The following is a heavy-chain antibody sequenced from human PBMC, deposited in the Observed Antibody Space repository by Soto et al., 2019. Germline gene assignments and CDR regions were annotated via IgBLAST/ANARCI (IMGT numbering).Heavy chain of an antibody. CDR1: GFTFSSYS. Sequence: PGGSLRLSXAASGFTFSSYSMNWVRQAPGKGLEWVSSISSSSSYIYYADSVKGRFTISRDNAKNSLYLQMNSLRAEDTAVYYCARDRRKRITLPPYYYYGMDVWGQGTTVTVSS. D-gene: IGHD3-10*01. CDR2: ISSSSSYI. CDR3: ARDRRKRITLPPYYYYGMDV. V-gene: IGHV3-21*01. J-gene: IGHJ6*02.